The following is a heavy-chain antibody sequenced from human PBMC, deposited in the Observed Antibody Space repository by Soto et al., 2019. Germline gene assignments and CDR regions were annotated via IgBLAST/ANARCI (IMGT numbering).Heavy chain of an antibody. CDR1: GFSFNNFA. Sequence: VELVESGGGVVQPGTSLRLSCEASGFSFNNFAMHWVRQAPGKGLEWLAAIWYDGKNRKYADSVRGRFSISRDNSDNTLFLQMNSVTAEDTAVYYWARDSVGGGTVVALIDYWGQGTLVSVSS. CDR2: IWYDGKNR. J-gene: IGHJ4*02. V-gene: IGHV3-33*01. D-gene: IGHD2-21*01. CDR3: ARDSVGGGTVVALIDY.